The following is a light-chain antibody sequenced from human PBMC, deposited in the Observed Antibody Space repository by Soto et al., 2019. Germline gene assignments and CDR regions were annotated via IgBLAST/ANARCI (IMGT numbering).Light chain of an antibody. V-gene: IGKV3D-15*01. J-gene: IGKJ4*01. CDR1: QSININ. Sequence: EVLMTQSPATLSVSPGERVTLSCRASQSININLAWYQQKPGQAPRVLIYGASNRASGIPDRFSGSGSGTDFTLTISRLEHDDFAFYYCQQYQNWPPLTFGGGTRVEIK. CDR3: QQYQNWPPLT. CDR2: GAS.